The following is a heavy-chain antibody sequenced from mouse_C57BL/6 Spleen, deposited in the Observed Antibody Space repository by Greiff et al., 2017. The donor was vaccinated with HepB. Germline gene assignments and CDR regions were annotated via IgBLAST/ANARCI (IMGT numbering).Heavy chain of an antibody. D-gene: IGHD1-1*01. CDR3: ARGYDGSRDYAMDY. CDR2: IDPSDSET. V-gene: IGHV1-52*01. J-gene: IGHJ4*01. CDR1: GYTFTSYW. Sequence: QVQLQQPGAELVRPGSSVKLSCKASGYTFTSYWMHWVKQRPIQGLEWIGNIDPSDSETHYNQQFKDKATLTVDKSSSTAYMQLSSLTSEDSAVYYCARGYDGSRDYAMDYWGQGTSVTVSS.